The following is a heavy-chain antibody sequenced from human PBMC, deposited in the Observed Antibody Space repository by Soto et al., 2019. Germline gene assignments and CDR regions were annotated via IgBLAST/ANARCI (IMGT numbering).Heavy chain of an antibody. CDR2: IYYTGNT. J-gene: IGHJ5*02. V-gene: IGHV4-31*02. Sequence: WTWIRQPPGKGLEWIGYIYYTGNTDYNPSLKSRLTISLDTSRNQFSLKLSSVTVADTAVYYCTRGISSLQRWFDPWGQGTLVTVSS. CDR3: TRGISSLQRWFDP.